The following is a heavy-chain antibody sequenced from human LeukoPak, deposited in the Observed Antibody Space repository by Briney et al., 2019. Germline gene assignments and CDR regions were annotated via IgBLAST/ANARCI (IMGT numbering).Heavy chain of an antibody. D-gene: IGHD3-22*01. CDR3: ARDGLKDYYDSSGYD. J-gene: IGHJ4*02. V-gene: IGHV3-21*01. Sequence: PGGSLRLSCAASGFTFSSYSMNWVRQAPGKGLEWVSSISSSSSYIYYADSVKGRFTISRDNAKNSLYLKMNSLRAEDTAVYYCARDGLKDYYDSSGYDWGQGTLVTVSS. CDR2: ISSSSSYI. CDR1: GFTFSSYS.